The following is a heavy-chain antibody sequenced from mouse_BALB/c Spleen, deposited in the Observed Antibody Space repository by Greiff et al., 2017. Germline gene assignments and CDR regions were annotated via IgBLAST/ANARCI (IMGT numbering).Heavy chain of an antibody. CDR1: GFTFNTYA. CDR3: VRSPIYYGYDPPFDY. D-gene: IGHD2-2*01. Sequence: EVQRVESGGGLVQPKGSLKLSCAASGFTFNTYAMNWVRQAPGKGLEWVARIRSKSNNYATYYADSVKDRFTISRDDSQSMLYLQMNNLKTEDTAMYYCVRSPIYYGYDPPFDYWGQGTTLTVSS. CDR2: IRSKSNNYAT. J-gene: IGHJ2*01. V-gene: IGHV10-1*02.